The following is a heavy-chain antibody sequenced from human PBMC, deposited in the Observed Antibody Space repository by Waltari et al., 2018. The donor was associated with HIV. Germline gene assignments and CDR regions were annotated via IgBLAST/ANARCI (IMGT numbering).Heavy chain of an antibody. J-gene: IGHJ6*02. CDR1: GGSFSGSY. Sequence: QVQLRQWGAGLLKPSETLSLTCAVYGGSFSGSYWSWIRQPPGTWLERFGEINHSGSTNDGPALKGRVTISVDTSKIRFSLRLTSVTAADAALFYCARARLVSRGQYCSTTSCLPHYYYYYGMDVWGQGTTVTVSS. CDR2: INHSGST. CDR3: ARARLVSRGQYCSTTSCLPHYYYYYGMDV. V-gene: IGHV4-34*01. D-gene: IGHD2-2*01.